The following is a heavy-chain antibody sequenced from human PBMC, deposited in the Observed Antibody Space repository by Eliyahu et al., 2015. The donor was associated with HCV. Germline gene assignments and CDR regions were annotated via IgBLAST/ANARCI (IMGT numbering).Heavy chain of an antibody. Sequence: QVQLQESGPGLVKPSQTLSLTCTVSGXSISSGCYYWSWIRQHPGEGLEWIGYIYYSGSTYYNPSLKSRVTISVDTSKNQFSLKLSSVTAADTAVYYCARNIVATFYFDYWGQGTLVTVSS. CDR1: GXSISSGCYY. J-gene: IGHJ4*02. CDR2: IYYSGST. D-gene: IGHD5-12*01. V-gene: IGHV4-31*03. CDR3: ARNIVATFYFDY.